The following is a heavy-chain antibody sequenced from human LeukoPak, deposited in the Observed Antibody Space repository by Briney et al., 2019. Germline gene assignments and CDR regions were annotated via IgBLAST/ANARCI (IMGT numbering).Heavy chain of an antibody. V-gene: IGHV3-53*01. D-gene: IGHD6-6*01. CDR2: IYSGGST. CDR1: GFTVSSNY. Sequence: PGGSLRLSCAASGFTVSSNYMSWVRQAPGKGLEWVSVIYSGGSTYYADSVKGRFTISRDNSKNTLYLQMNSLRAEGTAVYYCARARYGSSSIDYWGQGTLVTVSS. J-gene: IGHJ4*02. CDR3: ARARYGSSSIDY.